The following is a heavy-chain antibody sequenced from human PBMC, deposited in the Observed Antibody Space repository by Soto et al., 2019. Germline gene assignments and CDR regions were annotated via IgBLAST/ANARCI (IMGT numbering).Heavy chain of an antibody. J-gene: IGHJ3*01. D-gene: IGHD5-18*01. Sequence: SQTLSLTCAISGDSVSSNTGAWNWIRQSPLRGLEWLGRTYYRSKWYKDYARSVKSRITINADTSKNQISLQLNSVTPEDTALYYCAGEDGYDTFDLCGQGTMVTVSS. CDR2: TYYRSKWYK. CDR3: AGEDGYDTFDL. V-gene: IGHV6-1*01. CDR1: GDSVSSNTGA.